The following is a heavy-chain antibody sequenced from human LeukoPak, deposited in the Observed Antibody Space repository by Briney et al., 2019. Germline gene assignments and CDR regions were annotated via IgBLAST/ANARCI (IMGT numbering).Heavy chain of an antibody. V-gene: IGHV3-30*02. CDR1: GFTFNSYA. Sequence: GGSLRLSCLASGFTFNSYAMHWVRRAPGKGLEWVAFIRHDGSSEYYADSVKGRFIISRDRSGNTVYLQMKSLRPEDTAIYYCSRHNTRFLERLPALGSWGQGTLVTVSS. CDR3: SRHNTRFLERLPALGS. J-gene: IGHJ5*02. CDR2: IRHDGSSE. D-gene: IGHD3-3*01.